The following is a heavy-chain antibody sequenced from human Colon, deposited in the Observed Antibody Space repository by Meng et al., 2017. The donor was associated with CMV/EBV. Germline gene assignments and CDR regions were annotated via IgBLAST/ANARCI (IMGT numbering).Heavy chain of an antibody. V-gene: IGHV3-15*01. D-gene: IGHD1-26*01. CDR2: IKSKTDGETS. Sequence: GGSLRLSCAASGFTFNNYGMAWVRQAPGKGLEWVGRIKSKTDGETSDLAAPAKGRFTLSRDDKRNMLYLQMNSLRTEDTAMYYCVTELHYSGWGQGTLVTVSS. CDR1: GFTFNNYG. CDR3: VTELHYSG. J-gene: IGHJ1*01.